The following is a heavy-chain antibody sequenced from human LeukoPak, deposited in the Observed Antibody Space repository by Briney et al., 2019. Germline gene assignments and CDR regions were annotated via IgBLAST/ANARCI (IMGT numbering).Heavy chain of an antibody. D-gene: IGHD2-21*02. Sequence: ASVKVSCKASGYTFTRHGISWVRQAPGQGREWMGWISAYSGNTNYAQKLQGRVTMTTDTSTTTAYMELRSLRSDDTAVYFCARDGADCGGDCYSGYWGQGTLVTVSS. J-gene: IGHJ4*02. CDR3: ARDGADCGGDCYSGY. CDR2: ISAYSGNT. V-gene: IGHV1-18*01. CDR1: GYTFTRHG.